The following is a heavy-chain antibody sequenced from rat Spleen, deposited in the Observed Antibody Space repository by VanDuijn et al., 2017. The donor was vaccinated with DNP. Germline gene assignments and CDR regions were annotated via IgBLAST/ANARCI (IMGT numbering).Heavy chain of an antibody. Sequence: EVLLVESDGGLVQPGRSLKLSCAVSGFTFSDYNMAWVRQAPAKGLEWVATISYNGGTPYYRDSVKGRFTISRDNAQSTLYLQMDSLRSEDTATYYCTRHRTIMPYYYAMDAWGQGASVTVSS. V-gene: IGHV5-7*01. J-gene: IGHJ4*01. CDR3: TRHRTIMPYYYAMDA. CDR2: ISYNGGTP. CDR1: GFTFSDYN. D-gene: IGHD1-12*01.